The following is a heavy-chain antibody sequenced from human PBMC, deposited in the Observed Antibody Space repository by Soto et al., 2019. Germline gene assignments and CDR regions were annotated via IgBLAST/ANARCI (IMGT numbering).Heavy chain of an antibody. CDR3: TKSQGPVGTVTRYTEPYSSFYFAL. J-gene: IGHJ4*02. CDR1: RVTVWSYA. CDR2: VGGGGWTP. D-gene: IGHD1-26*01. Sequence: PAWSLRLASAASRVTVWSYAVGWVCQTPGGGVEWVSFVGGGGWTPFSADPVKGRSTISRDNSKNTVYLQLSSRRPEDTAIYYCTKSQGPVGTVTRYTEPYSSFYFALWGQGTPVTAPQ. V-gene: IGHV3-23*01.